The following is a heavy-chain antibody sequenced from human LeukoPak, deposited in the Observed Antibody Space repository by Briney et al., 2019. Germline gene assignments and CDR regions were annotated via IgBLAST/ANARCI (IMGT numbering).Heavy chain of an antibody. CDR3: ASIPPVTAVVAANY. Sequence: GGSLRLSCAASGFTFSSYWMHWVRQAPGKGLVWVSRINTDGSSTSYADSVKGRFTISRDNAKNSLYLQMNSLRAEDTAVYYCASIPPVTAVVAANYWGQGTLVTVSS. CDR2: INTDGSST. D-gene: IGHD2-15*01. CDR1: GFTFSSYW. J-gene: IGHJ4*02. V-gene: IGHV3-74*01.